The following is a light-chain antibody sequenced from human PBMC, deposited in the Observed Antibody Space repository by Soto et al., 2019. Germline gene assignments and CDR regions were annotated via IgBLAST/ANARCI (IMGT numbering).Light chain of an antibody. CDR2: EVT. J-gene: IGLJ1*01. CDR1: SSDVGGYNY. Sequence: QSVLTQPASVSGSPGQSITISCTGTSSDVGGYNYVSWYQQHPGTAPKLMIYEVTNRPSGISNRFSGSKSGNTASLTISGLQAEDEADYYCQVWDSSSDHYVFGTGTKLTVL. V-gene: IGLV2-14*01. CDR3: QVWDSSSDHYV.